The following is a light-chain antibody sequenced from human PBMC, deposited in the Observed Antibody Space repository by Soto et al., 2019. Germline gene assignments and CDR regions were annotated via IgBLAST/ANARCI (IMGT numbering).Light chain of an antibody. CDR2: WAA. CDR3: QQYWSTPQT. J-gene: IGKJ1*01. Sequence: DIVMTQSPDSLSVSLGERATINCWSSQSVFYRSNNKNYLAWFQQKPGQPPKLLIYWAATRESGVPDRFSGSEYGTAFTLTINSRQAEDVAVYYCQQYWSTPQTFGQGKKVYI. CDR1: QSVFYRSNNKNY. V-gene: IGKV4-1*01.